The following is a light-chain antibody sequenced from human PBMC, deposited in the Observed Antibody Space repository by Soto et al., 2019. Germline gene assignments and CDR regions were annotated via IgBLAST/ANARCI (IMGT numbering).Light chain of an antibody. CDR3: QQYNIWPQT. CDR2: GAS. Sequence: EIVLTQPPGTLSLSPGERATLSCRASQSVSSSYLAWYQQKPGQAPRLLIYGASTRATGIPARFSGSGSGTEFTLTISSLQSEDFAVYFCQQYNIWPQTFGQGTKVDI. V-gene: IGKV3-15*01. CDR1: QSVSSSY. J-gene: IGKJ1*01.